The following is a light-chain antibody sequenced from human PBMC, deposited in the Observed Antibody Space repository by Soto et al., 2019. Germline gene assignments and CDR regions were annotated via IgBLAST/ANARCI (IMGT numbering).Light chain of an antibody. CDR2: DAS. J-gene: IGKJ1*01. CDR1: QSVSSN. Sequence: EIVLTQSPATLSVSPCERSTLSCRASQSVSSNLAWYQQKPGQAPRLLIYDASTRATGIPARFSGSGSGTEFTLTISSLQSEDFAVYYCQQYKKWTRTFGHGTKVDIK. CDR3: QQYKKWTRT. V-gene: IGKV3-15*01.